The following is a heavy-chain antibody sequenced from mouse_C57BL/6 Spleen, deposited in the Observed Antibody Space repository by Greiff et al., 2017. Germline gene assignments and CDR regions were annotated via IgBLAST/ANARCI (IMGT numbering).Heavy chain of an antibody. CDR2: INPNNGGT. V-gene: IGHV1-22*01. J-gene: IGHJ4*01. D-gene: IGHD2-5*01. Sequence: EVQLQQSGPELVKPGASVKMSCKASGYTFTDYNMHWVKQSHGKSLEWIGYINPNNGGTSYNQKFKGKATLTVNKSSSTAYMELRSLTSEDSAVYYCASRSYYSNYQSTYYAMDYWGQGTSVTVSS. CDR3: ASRSYYSNYQSTYYAMDY. CDR1: GYTFTDYN.